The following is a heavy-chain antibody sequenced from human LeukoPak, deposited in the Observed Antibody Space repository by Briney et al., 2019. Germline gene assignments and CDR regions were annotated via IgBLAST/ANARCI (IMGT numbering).Heavy chain of an antibody. V-gene: IGHV1-2*02. D-gene: IGHD2-2*01. Sequence: ASVKVSCKASGYTFTGYYMRWVRQAPGQGLEWMGWINPNSGGTNYAQKFQGRVTMTRDTSISTAYMELSRLRSDDTAVYYCARDWSVEYQGMDVWGQGTTVTVSS. CDR1: GYTFTGYY. CDR3: ARDWSVEYQGMDV. CDR2: INPNSGGT. J-gene: IGHJ6*02.